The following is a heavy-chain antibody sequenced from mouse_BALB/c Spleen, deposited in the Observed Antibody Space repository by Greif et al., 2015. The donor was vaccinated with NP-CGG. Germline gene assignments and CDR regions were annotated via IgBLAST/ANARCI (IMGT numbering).Heavy chain of an antibody. Sequence: EVKVEESGGGLVKPGGSLKLSCAASGFTFSSYAMSWVRQTPEKRLEWVATISSGGSYTYYPDSVKGRFTISRDNAKNTLYLQMSSLRSEDTAMYYCALYYGRPFFDYWGQGTTLTVSS. CDR3: ALYYGRPFFDY. CDR1: GFTFSSYA. CDR2: ISSGGSYT. V-gene: IGHV5-9-1*01. D-gene: IGHD2-1*01. J-gene: IGHJ2*01.